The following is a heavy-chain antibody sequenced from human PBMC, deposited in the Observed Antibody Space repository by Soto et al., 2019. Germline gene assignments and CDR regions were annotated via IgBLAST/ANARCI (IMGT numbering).Heavy chain of an antibody. CDR2: MNPNTGNT. J-gene: IGHJ4*02. D-gene: IGHD2-15*01. CDR1: GYTFTSYD. V-gene: IGHV1-8*01. Sequence: QVQLAQSGAEVKKPGASVKVSCKASGYTFTSYDINWVRQATGQGLEWMGWMNPNTGNTGYAQNFQGRVSLTRDTSISTAYMEMRGLRSEDTAVYYCARGRGFSPEDYWGQGTLVTVSS. CDR3: ARGRGFSPEDY.